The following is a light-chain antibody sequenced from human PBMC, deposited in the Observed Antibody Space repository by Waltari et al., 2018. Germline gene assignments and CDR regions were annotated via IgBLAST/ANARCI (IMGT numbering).Light chain of an antibody. V-gene: IGKV3-20*01. CDR1: QSVNRA. Sequence: EIVLTQSPGTLSLSPGERATLSCKASQSVNRALAWYQQKPGQAPRLLIYGIFDRDAGTPDRFSGSGSGTDFSLTISRLEPEDFAVYYCQHYLRLPVTFGQGTRVEVK. CDR3: QHYLRLPVT. CDR2: GIF. J-gene: IGKJ1*01.